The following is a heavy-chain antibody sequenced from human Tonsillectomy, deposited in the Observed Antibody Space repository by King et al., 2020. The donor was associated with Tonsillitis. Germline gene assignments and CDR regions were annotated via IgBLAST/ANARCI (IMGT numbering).Heavy chain of an antibody. CDR3: AKGQLAGEYDTYFDY. J-gene: IGHJ4*02. CDR1: GFTFSIYT. CDR2: LTDSGSRT. D-gene: IGHD3-16*01. V-gene: IGHV3-23*04. Sequence: VQLVESGGAWIQPGGSLRLSCAASGFTFSIYTMTWVRQAPGEGLEWVSVLTDSGSRTFYADSVRGRFTISRDNSKNTLFLQMNSLRDEDTAVYYCAKGQLAGEYDTYFDYGGQGTLVTVSS.